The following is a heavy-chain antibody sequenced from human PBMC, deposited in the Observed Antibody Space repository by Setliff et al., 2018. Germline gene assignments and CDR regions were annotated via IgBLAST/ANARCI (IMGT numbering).Heavy chain of an antibody. Sequence: GESLKISCKGSGYSFTSYWIGWVRQMPGKGLEWMGIIYPGDSDTRHSPSFQGQVTISADKSISTAYLQWSSLKASDTAMYYCARHYSNYVAQDDAFDIWGQGTMVTVSS. D-gene: IGHD4-4*01. J-gene: IGHJ3*02. CDR3: ARHYSNYVAQDDAFDI. CDR2: IYPGDSDT. V-gene: IGHV5-51*01. CDR1: GYSFTSYW.